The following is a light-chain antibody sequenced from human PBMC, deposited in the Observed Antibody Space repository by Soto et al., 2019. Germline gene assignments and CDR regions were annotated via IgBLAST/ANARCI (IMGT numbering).Light chain of an antibody. CDR1: QSITGG. CDR2: KAS. J-gene: IGKJ1*01. CDR3: QQYNPYSPWT. Sequence: DIQMTQSPSTLSASVEDRVTISCRASQSITGGLAWFQQKPGKAPKFLISKASNLESGVPSRFSGSGSGTDFTLTISGLQPDDFATYYCQQYNPYSPWTFGQGTKVDIK. V-gene: IGKV1-5*03.